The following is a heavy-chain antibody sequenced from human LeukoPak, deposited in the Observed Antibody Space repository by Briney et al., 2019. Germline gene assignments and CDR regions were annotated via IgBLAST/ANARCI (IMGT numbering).Heavy chain of an antibody. CDR3: AKDYSPFDY. Sequence: PGGSLRLSCAASGFTFSRYPMIWVRQAPGKGLECISYISGGGDAIHYADSVKGRFTFSRDNAKNSPYLQMNSLRAEDTAVYYCAKDYSPFDYWGQGTLVTVSS. CDR2: ISGGGDAI. J-gene: IGHJ4*02. D-gene: IGHD2-21*01. CDR1: GFTFSRYP. V-gene: IGHV3-48*01.